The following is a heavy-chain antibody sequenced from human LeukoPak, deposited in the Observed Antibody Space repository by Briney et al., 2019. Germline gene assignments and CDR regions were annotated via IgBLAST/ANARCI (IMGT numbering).Heavy chain of an antibody. Sequence: PGGSLRLSCTASGLSFSGQWMNWVRQSPGQGLEWGANIKYDGSEKYYVDSVKGRFTISREDAKNSLSLQMDSVRPEDTAVYYCAFNNNFKYWGQGTLVIV. CDR2: IKYDGSEK. V-gene: IGHV3-7*01. CDR3: AFNNNFKY. D-gene: IGHD1/OR15-1a*01. CDR1: GLSFSGQW. J-gene: IGHJ4*02.